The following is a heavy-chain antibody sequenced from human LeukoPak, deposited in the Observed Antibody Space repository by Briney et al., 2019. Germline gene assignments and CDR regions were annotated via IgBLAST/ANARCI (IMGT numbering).Heavy chain of an antibody. CDR1: GFTFPTYW. CDR2: MNHDGTIT. CDR3: GRDNYGSIDF. J-gene: IGHJ4*02. Sequence: PGGSLRLSCSASGFTFPTYWMIWVRQVPGEGLVYVSHMNHDGTITNYADSVKGRCTMSRDNARNTVFLQMDSLRAEDTAVYYCGRDNYGSIDFWGQGVLVTVSS. D-gene: IGHD3-10*01. V-gene: IGHV3-74*01.